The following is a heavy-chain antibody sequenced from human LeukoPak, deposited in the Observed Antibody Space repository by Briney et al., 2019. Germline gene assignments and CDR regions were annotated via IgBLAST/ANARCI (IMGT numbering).Heavy chain of an antibody. V-gene: IGHV3-74*01. CDR1: GFTFRGRW. D-gene: IGHD3-22*01. Sequence: TGGSLRLSCTMSGFTFRGRWMHWVRQAPGEGLVWVSLIRTDGSGANYADSVRGRFTISRDSAKNTLYLQMNSLRAEDMALYYCAKDNYYDSSGYIDYWGQGTLVTVSS. J-gene: IGHJ4*02. CDR3: AKDNYYDSSGYIDY. CDR2: IRTDGSGA.